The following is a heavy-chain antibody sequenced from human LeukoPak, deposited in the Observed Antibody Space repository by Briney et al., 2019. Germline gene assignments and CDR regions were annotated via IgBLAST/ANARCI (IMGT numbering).Heavy chain of an antibody. Sequence: PGGSLRLSCAASGFTFSNYWMTWVRQAPGKGLEWVANIKQGGGEKHYVDSVEGRFTISRDNAKNSLYLQMSSLRAEDTAVYYCARGSSGRYVLAFDIWGRGTLVTVSS. D-gene: IGHD1-26*01. CDR2: IKQGGGEK. J-gene: IGHJ3*02. CDR1: GFTFSNYW. CDR3: ARGSSGRYVLAFDI. V-gene: IGHV3-7*04.